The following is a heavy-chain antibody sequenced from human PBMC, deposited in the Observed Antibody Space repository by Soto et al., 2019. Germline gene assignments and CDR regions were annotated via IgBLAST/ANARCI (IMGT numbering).Heavy chain of an antibody. CDR2: IYYSGST. Sequence: PSETLSRTCTVSGGSISSGGYSWSWIRQHPGKSLEWIGYIYYSGSTYYNPSLKSRVTISVDTSKNQFSLRLSSLTAADTAVYYCARNSPWLENDYYGMAVWGQGTTVTVSS. CDR3: ARNSPWLENDYYGMAV. CDR1: GGSISSGGYS. D-gene: IGHD3-16*01. J-gene: IGHJ6*02. V-gene: IGHV4-31*03.